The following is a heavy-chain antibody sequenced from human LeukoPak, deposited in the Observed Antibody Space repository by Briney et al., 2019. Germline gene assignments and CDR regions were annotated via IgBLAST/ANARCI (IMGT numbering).Heavy chain of an antibody. CDR3: AKGSGSYRFDY. V-gene: IGHV3-23*01. D-gene: IGHD1-26*01. J-gene: IGHJ4*02. Sequence: GGSLRLSCAASGFTFSNYAMSWVRQAPGKGLEWVSGISGSGGSTYYADSVRGRFTISRDNSKNTLFLQMNSLRAEDTAVYYCAKGSGSYRFDYWGQGTLVTVSS. CDR1: GFTFSNYA. CDR2: ISGSGGST.